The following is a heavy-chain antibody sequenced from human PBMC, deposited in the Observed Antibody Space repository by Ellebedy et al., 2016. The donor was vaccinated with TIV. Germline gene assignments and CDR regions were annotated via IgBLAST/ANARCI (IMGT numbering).Heavy chain of an antibody. J-gene: IGHJ4*02. CDR2: ISGSGDRT. Sequence: GESLKISCAASGITIRNYAMTWVRQAPGKGLEWVSAISGSGDRTYYADSVKGRFTISRDISKNTLSLQMNSLRDEDTAVYYCVKEDGGKNIFSFDYWGRGTLVTVSS. V-gene: IGHV3-23*01. CDR1: GITIRNYA. D-gene: IGHD4-23*01. CDR3: VKEDGGKNIFSFDY.